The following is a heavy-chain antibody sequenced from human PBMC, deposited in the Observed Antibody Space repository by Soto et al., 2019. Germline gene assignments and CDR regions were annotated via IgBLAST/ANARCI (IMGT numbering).Heavy chain of an antibody. D-gene: IGHD2-15*01. V-gene: IGHV4-61*01. Sequence: SETLSLTCTVSGVSVSSGSYYWSWIRQPPGKGLEWIGYIYYSGSTNYNPSLKSRVTISVDTSKNQFSLKLSSVTAADTAVYYCAREMVVAAIGVDSWGQGTLVTVSS. CDR2: IYYSGST. CDR3: AREMVVAAIGVDS. J-gene: IGHJ4*02. CDR1: GVSVSSGSYY.